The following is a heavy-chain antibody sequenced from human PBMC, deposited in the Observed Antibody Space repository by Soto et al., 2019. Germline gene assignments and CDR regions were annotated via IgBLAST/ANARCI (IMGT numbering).Heavy chain of an antibody. CDR2: IYPGDSDT. J-gene: IGHJ4*02. Sequence: PGESLKISCQGSGYSFTSYWIGWVRQMPGKGLEWMGIIYPGDSDTRYSPSFQGQVTISADKSISTAYLQWSSLKASDTAMYYCARQDYYDSSGYYFDYWGQGTLVTVSS. V-gene: IGHV5-51*01. CDR3: ARQDYYDSSGYYFDY. D-gene: IGHD3-22*01. CDR1: GYSFTSYW.